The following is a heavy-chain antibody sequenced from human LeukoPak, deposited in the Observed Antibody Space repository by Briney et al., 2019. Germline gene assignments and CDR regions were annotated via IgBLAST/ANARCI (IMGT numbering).Heavy chain of an antibody. J-gene: IGHJ5*02. Sequence: GGTLRLSCAASGFTFSNHGMNWVRQAPGKGLEWVSGISPRGDIKYYADSVKGRFTISRDNAKNSLYLQMNSLRAEDTAVYYCARGYSYGYSVWFDPWGQGTLVTVSS. CDR3: ARGYSYGYSVWFDP. V-gene: IGHV3-21*01. CDR1: GFTFSNHG. D-gene: IGHD5-18*01. CDR2: ISPRGDIK.